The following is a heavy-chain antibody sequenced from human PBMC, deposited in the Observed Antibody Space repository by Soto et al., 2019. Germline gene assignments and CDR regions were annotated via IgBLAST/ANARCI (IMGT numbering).Heavy chain of an antibody. CDR1: GYRFTNYW. CDR3: ARFDGRKGYYRDY. V-gene: IGHV5-51*01. Sequence: PGESLKISWNGSGYRFTNYWIGWVRQVPGRGLGWMAIIYPGDSDTRYSPPFQGQVTISADKSISTAYLQLSSLKAPDTAIYYCARFDGRKGYYRDYWGQGTPVTVSS. J-gene: IGHJ4*01. D-gene: IGHD2-8*01. CDR2: IYPGDSDT.